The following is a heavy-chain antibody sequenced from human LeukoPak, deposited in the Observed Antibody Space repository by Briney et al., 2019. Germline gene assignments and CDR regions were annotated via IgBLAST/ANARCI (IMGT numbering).Heavy chain of an antibody. CDR3: SRDANYYDSSRHYFDAFDI. J-gene: IGHJ3*02. Sequence: GESLRLSCVASGFTFSKYWMTWVRQAPGKGLEWVANIRGDGSVKYLLDSVKGRFTISRDNVKNSLSLEMNNLRAEDTAVYYCSRDANYYDSSRHYFDAFDIWGQGTMVTASS. CDR2: IRGDGSVK. D-gene: IGHD3-22*01. V-gene: IGHV3-7*01. CDR1: GFTFSKYW.